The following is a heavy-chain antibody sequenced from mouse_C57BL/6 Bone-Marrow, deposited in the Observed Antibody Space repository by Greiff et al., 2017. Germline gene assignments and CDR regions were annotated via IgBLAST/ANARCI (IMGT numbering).Heavy chain of an antibody. D-gene: IGHD1-1*01. CDR2: INPGSGGT. V-gene: IGHV1-54*01. CDR3: AGAYGSRVRCAY. Sequence: QVQLQQSGAELVRPGTSVKVSCKASGYAFTNYLIEWVKQRPGQGLEWIGVINPGSGGTNYNEKFKGKATLTADKSSSTAYMQLSSLTSEDSAVYFCAGAYGSRVRCAYWGQVTLVTVSA. CDR1: GYAFTNYL. J-gene: IGHJ3*01.